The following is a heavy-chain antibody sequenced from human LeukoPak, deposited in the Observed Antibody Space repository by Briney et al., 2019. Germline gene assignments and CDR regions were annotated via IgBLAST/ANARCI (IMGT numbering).Heavy chain of an antibody. CDR1: GFTFDDYA. CDR2: ISWNSGSI. Sequence: GRSLRLSCAASGFTFDDYAMHWVRQAPGKGLEWVSGISWNSGSIGYADSVKGRFTISRDNAKNSLYLQMNSLRAEDTALCYCAKDLGYCSSTSCHSGFDYWGQGTLVTVSS. CDR3: AKDLGYCSSTSCHSGFDY. D-gene: IGHD2-2*01. V-gene: IGHV3-9*01. J-gene: IGHJ4*02.